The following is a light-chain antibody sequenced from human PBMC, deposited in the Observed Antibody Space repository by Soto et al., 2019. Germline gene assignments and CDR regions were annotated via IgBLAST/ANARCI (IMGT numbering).Light chain of an antibody. Sequence: IQMTQSPSTLSGSVGDRVTITCRASQTISSWLAWYQQKPGKAPKLLIYAASSLQGAVPSRFSGSGSGTDFTLTISSLQPEDFATYYCLQDYNYPWTFGQGTKVDIK. V-gene: IGKV1-6*01. CDR1: QTISSW. J-gene: IGKJ1*01. CDR3: LQDYNYPWT. CDR2: AAS.